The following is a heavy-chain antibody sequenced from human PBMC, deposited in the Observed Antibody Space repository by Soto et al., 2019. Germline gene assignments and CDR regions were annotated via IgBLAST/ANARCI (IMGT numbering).Heavy chain of an antibody. CDR2: ISSSSSAI. Sequence: EVQLVESGGGLVQPGGSLRLSCAASGFTLSSGAMNWVSQAPGKGLEWVSYISSSSSAIYYADSVKGRFTISRDKAMNSLYMQKNSLRAEETAVYYCARDISLANRIYYFLDVWGKGTKFTVSS. CDR3: ARDISLANRIYYFLDV. CDR1: GFTLSSGA. V-gene: IGHV3-48*01. J-gene: IGHJ6*03. D-gene: IGHD6-6*01.